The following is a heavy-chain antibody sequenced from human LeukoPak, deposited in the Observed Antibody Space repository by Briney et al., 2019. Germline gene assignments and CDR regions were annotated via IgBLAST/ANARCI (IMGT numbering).Heavy chain of an antibody. CDR3: ARDYGGNSAGGDAFDV. J-gene: IGHJ3*01. CDR1: GFPFSDHY. V-gene: IGHV3-11*01. CDR2: ITSNGRIL. D-gene: IGHD4-23*01. Sequence: GRSLRLSCSASGFPFSDHYMSWIRQAPGKGLECVSYITSNGRILYESKSVKGRFTISRDNAKNSLYLQMDNLTAEDTAVYYCARDYGGNSAGGDAFDVWGQGTMVTVSS.